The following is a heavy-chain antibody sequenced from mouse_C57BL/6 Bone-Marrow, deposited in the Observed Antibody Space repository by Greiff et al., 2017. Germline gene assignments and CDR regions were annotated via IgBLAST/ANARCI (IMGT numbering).Heavy chain of an antibody. CDR3: ASSFFYYAMDY. D-gene: IGHD1-1*01. CDR1: GFTFSSYA. V-gene: IGHV5-4*03. CDR2: ISDGGSYT. Sequence: EVKVVESGGGLVKPGGSLKLSCEASGFTFSSYAMSWVRQTPEKRLEWVATISDGGSYTYYPDNVKGRFTISRDNAKNNLYLQMSHLKSEDTAMYYYASSFFYYAMDYWGQGTSVTGSS. J-gene: IGHJ4*01.